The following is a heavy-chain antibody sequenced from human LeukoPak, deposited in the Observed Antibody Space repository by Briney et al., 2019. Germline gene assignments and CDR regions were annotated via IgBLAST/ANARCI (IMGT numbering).Heavy chain of an antibody. CDR3: ARSGGSSWYTSLYY. V-gene: IGHV1-69*04. J-gene: IGHJ4*02. CDR2: IIPILGTT. Sequence: PGSSVTVSCKAYGGSFRNKVVSWVRQAPGQGLEWMGRIIPILGTTDYAQKFQGRVTITADKATNTAYMEVRDLRSDDTGVYYCARSGGSSWYTSLYYWGQGTLVTVSS. CDR1: GGSFRNKV. D-gene: IGHD6-13*01.